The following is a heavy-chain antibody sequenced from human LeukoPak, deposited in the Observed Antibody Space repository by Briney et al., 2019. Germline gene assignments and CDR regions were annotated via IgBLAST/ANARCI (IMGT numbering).Heavy chain of an antibody. Sequence: PGGSLRLSCAASGFTFSSYTMNWVHQAPGKGLEWVSYISSSSTIYYADSVKGRFTISRDNAKNSLYLQMNSLRDEDTAVYSCARAGSYGTFDYWGQGTLVTVSS. CDR2: ISSSSTI. V-gene: IGHV3-48*02. D-gene: IGHD1-26*01. CDR3: ARAGSYGTFDY. CDR1: GFTFSSYT. J-gene: IGHJ4*02.